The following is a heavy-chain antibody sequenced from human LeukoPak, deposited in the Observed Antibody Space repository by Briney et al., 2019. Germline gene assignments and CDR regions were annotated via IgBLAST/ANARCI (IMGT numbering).Heavy chain of an antibody. V-gene: IGHV4-4*07. Sequence: SETLSLTCTVSGGSISSYYWSWIRQPAGKGLEWIGRIYTSGSTNCNPSLKSRVTMSVDTSKNQFSLKLSSVTAADTAVYYCARNGRRGYSYLFFDYWGQGTLVTVSS. CDR3: ARNGRRGYSYLFFDY. J-gene: IGHJ4*02. CDR1: GGSISSYY. CDR2: IYTSGST. D-gene: IGHD5-18*01.